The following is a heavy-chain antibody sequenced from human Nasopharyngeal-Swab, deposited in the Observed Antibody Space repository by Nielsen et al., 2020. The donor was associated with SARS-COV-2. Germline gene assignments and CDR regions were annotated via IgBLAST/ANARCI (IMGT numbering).Heavy chain of an antibody. D-gene: IGHD2/OR15-2a*01. CDR2: VKQDGTEK. CDR3: ARDEILDY. V-gene: IGHV3-7*01. Sequence: GGSPRLSCAASGFTFSPYWMTWVRQAPGKGLEWVANVKQDGTEKYFVDSVKGRFTISRDNAKNSLYLHMNSLRAEDTAVYYCARDEILDYWGQGTLVTVSS. CDR1: GFTFSPYW. J-gene: IGHJ4*01.